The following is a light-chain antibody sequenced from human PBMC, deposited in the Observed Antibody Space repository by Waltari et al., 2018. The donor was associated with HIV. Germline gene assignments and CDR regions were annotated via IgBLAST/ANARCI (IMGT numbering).Light chain of an antibody. CDR1: TGDVTTGHY. CDR3: LLSYSGARV. V-gene: IGLV7-46*01. Sequence: QAVVTQEPSLTVSPGGTVTLTCGSSTGDVTTGHYAYWFQQMPGQAPRTLIYDTTHKHAWTPARFSGSLPGGKAALTLSGAQPEDEAEYYCLLSYSGARVFGGGTKLTVL. J-gene: IGLJ3*02. CDR2: DTT.